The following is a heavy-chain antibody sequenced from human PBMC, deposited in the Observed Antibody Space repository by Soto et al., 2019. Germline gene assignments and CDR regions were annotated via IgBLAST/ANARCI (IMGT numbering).Heavy chain of an antibody. CDR2: TSGSGDAT. Sequence: EVQLLESGGGSRQPGGSLRLSCAVSGFTFSNYGMSWVRQAPGKGLEWVSATSGSGDATYYADSVKGRFTISRDNSKNTLYVQMNSLSAEDTAVYYCAKDLGYDGSGIEIWGQGTLVTVSP. CDR1: GFTFSNYG. J-gene: IGHJ4*02. D-gene: IGHD3-10*01. CDR3: AKDLGYDGSGIEI. V-gene: IGHV3-23*01.